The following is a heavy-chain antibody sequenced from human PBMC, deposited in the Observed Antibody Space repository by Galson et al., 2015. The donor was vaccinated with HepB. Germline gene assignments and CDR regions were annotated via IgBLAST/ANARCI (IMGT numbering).Heavy chain of an antibody. V-gene: IGHV5-10-1*01. CDR2: IDPSDSYT. CDR1: GYSFTSYW. Sequence: QSGAEVKKPGESLRISCKGSGYSFTSYWISWVRQVPGKGLEWMGRIDPSDSYTNYSPSFQGHVTISADKSISTAYLQWSSLKASDTAMYYCARLDDYYDSSGYYFSNFDYWGQGTLVTVSS. J-gene: IGHJ4*02. CDR3: ARLDDYYDSSGYYFSNFDY. D-gene: IGHD3-22*01.